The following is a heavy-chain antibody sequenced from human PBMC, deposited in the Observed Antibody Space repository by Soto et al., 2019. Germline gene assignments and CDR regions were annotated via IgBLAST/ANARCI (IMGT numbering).Heavy chain of an antibody. CDR1: GFTFSSYA. CDR2: ISVSGDST. D-gene: IGHD2-21*02. Sequence: EVQLLESGGGLVQPGGSLRLSCAASGFTFSSYAMSWVRQAPGKGVEWVSGISVSGDSTYYAGSVKGRFTISRDNTKSTLYLQMNSLRAEDTAVYYCAKIFRYGDPEYWGQGALVTVSS. V-gene: IGHV3-23*01. CDR3: AKIFRYGDPEY. J-gene: IGHJ4*02.